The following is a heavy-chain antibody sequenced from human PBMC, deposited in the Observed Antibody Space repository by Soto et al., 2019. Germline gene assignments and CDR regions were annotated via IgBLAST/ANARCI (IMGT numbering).Heavy chain of an antibody. CDR3: TRDRATSWFDP. V-gene: IGHV3-23*01. CDR2: ISGSGGST. CDR1: GFTFSSYA. J-gene: IGHJ5*02. D-gene: IGHD5-12*01. Sequence: GGSLRLSCAASGFTFSSYAMSWVRQAPGKGLEWVSAISGSGGSTYYADSVKGRFTISRDNSKNTLYLQMNSLRAEDTAIYYCTRDRATSWFDPWGQGTLVTVSS.